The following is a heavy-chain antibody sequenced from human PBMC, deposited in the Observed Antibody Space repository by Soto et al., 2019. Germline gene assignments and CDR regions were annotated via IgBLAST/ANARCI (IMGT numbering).Heavy chain of an antibody. CDR1: GGSISSYY. CDR3: ARETILSGSYLFDY. J-gene: IGHJ4*02. Sequence: PSDTLSLTCTVSGGSISSYYWSWIRQPPGKGLEWIGYIYYSGSTNYIPTLKSRVTISVDTSKNQFPLKLSSVTAAEKDVYYCARETILSGSYLFDYWGQGTLVTVSS. D-gene: IGHD1-26*01. V-gene: IGHV4-59*01. CDR2: IYYSGST.